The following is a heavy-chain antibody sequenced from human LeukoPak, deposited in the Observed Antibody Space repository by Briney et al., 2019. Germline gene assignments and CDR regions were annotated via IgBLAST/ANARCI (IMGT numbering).Heavy chain of an antibody. D-gene: IGHD2-2*02. Sequence: SDSLSLACTVAGGSISSYYCSSIRHPARKGLEWSGRIYTSGSTTNNPSLNIRVTMSVDTSKNQFSLKLSSVTAADTAVYYCAGYCSSTSCYIRYYGMDVWGQGTTVTVSS. CDR1: GGSISSYY. CDR3: AGYCSSTSCYIRYYGMDV. V-gene: IGHV4-4*07. J-gene: IGHJ6*02. CDR2: IYTSGST.